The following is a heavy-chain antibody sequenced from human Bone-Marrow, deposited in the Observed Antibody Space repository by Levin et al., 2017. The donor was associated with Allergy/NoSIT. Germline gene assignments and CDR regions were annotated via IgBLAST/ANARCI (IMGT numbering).Heavy chain of an antibody. Sequence: PGGSLRLSCKASGFTFSNYVMNWVRQAPGKGLEWVSAISGSGDTTYYADSVTGRFTISRDNSDNTLYLQMNSLRVDDTAVYSCTKDRVGPTRGGDYWGQGTLVTVSS. J-gene: IGHJ4*02. V-gene: IGHV3-23*01. CDR1: GFTFSNYV. CDR3: TKDRVGPTRGGDY. CDR2: ISGSGDTT. D-gene: IGHD1-26*01.